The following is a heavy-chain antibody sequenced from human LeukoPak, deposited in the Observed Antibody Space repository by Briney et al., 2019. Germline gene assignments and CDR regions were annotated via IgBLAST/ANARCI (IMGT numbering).Heavy chain of an antibody. Sequence: GASVKVSCKASGYTFTSYDISWVRQAPGQGLEWMGWISAYNGNTHYAQKLQGRVTMTTDTSTSTAYMELRSLRSDDTAVYYCARDPPFTIFGVVTDAFDIWGQGTMVTVSS. V-gene: IGHV1-18*01. CDR2: ISAYNGNT. CDR3: ARDPPFTIFGVVTDAFDI. D-gene: IGHD3-3*01. J-gene: IGHJ3*02. CDR1: GYTFTSYD.